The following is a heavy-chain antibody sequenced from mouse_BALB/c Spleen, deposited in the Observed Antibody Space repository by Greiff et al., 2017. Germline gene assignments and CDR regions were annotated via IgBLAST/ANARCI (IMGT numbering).Heavy chain of an antibody. CDR3: ARYYCGSSHWYFDV. Sequence: VQLKESGAELVKPGASVKLSCTASGFNIKDTYMHWVKQRHEQGLEWIGRIVPANGNTKYDPKFQGKATITADTSSNTAYLQLSSLTSEDTAVYYCARYYCGSSHWYFDVWGAGTTVTVSS. D-gene: IGHD1-1*01. CDR2: IVPANGNT. CDR1: GFNIKDTY. J-gene: IGHJ1*01. V-gene: IGHV14-3*02.